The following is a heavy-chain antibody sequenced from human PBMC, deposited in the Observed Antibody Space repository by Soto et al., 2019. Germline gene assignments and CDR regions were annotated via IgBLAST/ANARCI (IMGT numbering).Heavy chain of an antibody. CDR1: GYTFSTYG. J-gene: IGHJ6*02. D-gene: IGHD2-15*01. V-gene: IGHV1-18*04. Sequence: QVQLVQSGVEVKKPGASVKVSCKASGYTFSTYGISWVRQAPGQGLEWLGWISGYNGNTKYAQKFQGRVTITTNTATTRAYMESRGLRSDPTAVYYCAGYGRLGRLFNIVGTDVWGQGTTVTVSS. CDR2: ISGYNGNT. CDR3: AGYGRLGRLFNIVGTDV.